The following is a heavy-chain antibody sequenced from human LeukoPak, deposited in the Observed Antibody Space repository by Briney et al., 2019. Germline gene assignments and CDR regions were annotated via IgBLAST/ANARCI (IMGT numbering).Heavy chain of an antibody. J-gene: IGHJ6*02. CDR1: GYTFTSYG. Sequence: ASVKVSCKASGYTFTSYGISWVRQAPGQGLEWMGWISAYNGNTNYAQKLQGTVTMTTDTSTSTAYMELRSLRSDDTAVYYCARDVTYYDTPIPYYYYGMDVWGQGTTVTVSS. CDR2: ISAYNGNT. V-gene: IGHV1-18*01. CDR3: ARDVTYYDTPIPYYYYGMDV. D-gene: IGHD3-22*01.